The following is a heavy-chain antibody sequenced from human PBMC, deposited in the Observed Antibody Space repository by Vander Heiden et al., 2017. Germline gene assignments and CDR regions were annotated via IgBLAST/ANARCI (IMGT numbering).Heavy chain of an antibody. CDR2: VYSGGVS. CDR3: ARYRVQGVPEGMDF. D-gene: IGHD3-10*01. J-gene: IGHJ6*02. V-gene: IGHV3-53*01. CDR1: GFTVSRTY. Sequence: EVQLVECGGGVSQPGGSLRLSCAASGFTVSRTYMTWVRQAPGKGLEWVSVVYSGGVSYYADSVKGRFPISRDNSKNTLYLQMNSLRAEDTAVYYCARYRVQGVPEGMDFWCQGTTVTVSS.